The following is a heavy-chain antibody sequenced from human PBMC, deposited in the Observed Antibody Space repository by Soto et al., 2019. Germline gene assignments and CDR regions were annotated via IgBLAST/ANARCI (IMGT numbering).Heavy chain of an antibody. J-gene: IGHJ4*02. D-gene: IGHD3-16*02. Sequence: ASVKVSCKASGYTLTSYYMHWVRQAPGQGLEWMGIINPSGGSTSYAQKFQGRVTMTRDTSTSTVYMELSSLRSEDTAVYYCARGRAHRGIMITFGGVVVTPTDYWGQGTLVTVSS. CDR3: ARGRAHRGIMITFGGVVVTPTDY. V-gene: IGHV1-46*01. CDR2: INPSGGST. CDR1: GYTLTSYY.